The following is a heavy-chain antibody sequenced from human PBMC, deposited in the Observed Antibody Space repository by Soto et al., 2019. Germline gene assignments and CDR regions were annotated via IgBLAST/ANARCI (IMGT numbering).Heavy chain of an antibody. CDR2: IRSKANSYAT. Sequence: GGSLRLSCTASGFTFSSSAMHWVRQASGKGLEWVGRIRSKANSYATAYAASGKGRFTLSRDDSMNMAYLQMNSLRTEDTAVYYCTRQLGYCTGISCYAAGYYYGMDVWGQGTTVTVSS. V-gene: IGHV3-73*01. J-gene: IGHJ6*02. D-gene: IGHD2-2*01. CDR3: TRQLGYCTGISCYAAGYYYGMDV. CDR1: GFTFSSSA.